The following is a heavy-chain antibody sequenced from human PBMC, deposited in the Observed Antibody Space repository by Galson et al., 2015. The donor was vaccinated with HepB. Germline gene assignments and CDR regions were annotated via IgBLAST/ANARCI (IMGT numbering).Heavy chain of an antibody. V-gene: IGHV3-21*01. D-gene: IGHD3-22*01. CDR1: GFTFSTYS. CDR2: ISGTSSYI. Sequence: SLRLSCAASGFTFSTYSMNWVRQAPGKGLEWVSSISGTSSYIYYADSVKGRLTISRDNAKNSLYLQMNSLRAEDTAVYYCARAYYFDTSGYYYWGQGTLVTVSS. J-gene: IGHJ4*02. CDR3: ARAYYFDTSGYYY.